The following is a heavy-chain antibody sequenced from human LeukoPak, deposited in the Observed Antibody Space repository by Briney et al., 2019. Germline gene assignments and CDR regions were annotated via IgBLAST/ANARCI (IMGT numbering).Heavy chain of an antibody. CDR3: AKVLSVYYFDY. Sequence: AGSLRLSCAGSGFTFSSYAMSWVRQAPGKGLEWVSSISGSGGSTNYADSVKGRFTISRDNSKNTLYLQMNSLRAEDTALYYCAKVLSVYYFDYRGQGTLVTVSS. D-gene: IGHD5/OR15-5a*01. J-gene: IGHJ4*02. CDR2: ISGSGGST. CDR1: GFTFSSYA. V-gene: IGHV3-23*01.